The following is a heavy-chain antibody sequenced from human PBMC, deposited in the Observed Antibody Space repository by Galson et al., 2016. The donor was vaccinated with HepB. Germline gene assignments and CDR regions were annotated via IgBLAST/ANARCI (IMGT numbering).Heavy chain of an antibody. Sequence: SLRLSCAASGFTLNNYALNWVRQAPGKGLEWVALISYDGSNRYYGDPVRGRFAISRDTFKNTVYLQMNSLRPEGTAVYYCARDQGWEGGWFDPWGQGTLVTVSS. V-gene: IGHV3-30*09. CDR2: ISYDGSNR. D-gene: IGHD1-26*01. J-gene: IGHJ5*02. CDR3: ARDQGWEGGWFDP. CDR1: GFTLNNYA.